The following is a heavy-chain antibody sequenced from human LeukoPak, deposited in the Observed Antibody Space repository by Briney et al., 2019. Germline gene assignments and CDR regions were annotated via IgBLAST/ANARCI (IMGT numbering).Heavy chain of an antibody. CDR2: ISGSGGST. CDR1: GSTFSSYA. D-gene: IGHD7-27*01. CDR3: AKGYGTNRGWFDP. J-gene: IGHJ5*02. Sequence: GRSLRLSCAASGSTFSSYATSWVRQPPGKGLEWVSSISGSGGSTYYADSVKGRFTISRDNSKNTLYLQMNSLRAEDAAVYYCAKGYGTNRGWFDPWGEGTLVTVSS. V-gene: IGHV3-23*01.